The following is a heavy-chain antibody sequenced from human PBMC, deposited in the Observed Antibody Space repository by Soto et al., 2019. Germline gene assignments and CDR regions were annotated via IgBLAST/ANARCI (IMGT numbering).Heavy chain of an antibody. V-gene: IGHV1-69*06. Sequence: ASVKVSCKASGGTFSSYAISWVRQAPGQGLEWMGGIIPIFGTANYAQKFQGRVTITADKSTSTAYMELSSLRSEDTAVYYCARVRYYDSSGYLDYWGQGTLVTVSS. CDR3: ARVRYYDSSGYLDY. J-gene: IGHJ4*02. D-gene: IGHD3-22*01. CDR2: IIPIFGTA. CDR1: GGTFSSYA.